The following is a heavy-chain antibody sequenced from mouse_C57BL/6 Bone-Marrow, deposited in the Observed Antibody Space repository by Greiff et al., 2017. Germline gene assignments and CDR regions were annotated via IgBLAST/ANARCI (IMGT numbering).Heavy chain of an antibody. D-gene: IGHD2-1*01. CDR2: INSDGGST. J-gene: IGHJ1*03. Sequence: EVKLVESGGGLVQPGESLKLSCESNEYEFPSHDMSWVRKTPEKRLELVAAINSDGGSTYYPDTMERRFIISRDNTKKTLYLQMSSLRSEDTALYYCERIRSVTYWYFDVWGTGTTVTVSS. V-gene: IGHV5-2*01. CDR3: ERIRSVTYWYFDV. CDR1: EYEFPSHD.